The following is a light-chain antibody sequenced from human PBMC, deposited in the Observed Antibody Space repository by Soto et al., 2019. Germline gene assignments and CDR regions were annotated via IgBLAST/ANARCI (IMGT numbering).Light chain of an antibody. CDR1: QSVRSSN. J-gene: IGKJ2*01. Sequence: EIVLTQSPGTLSLSPGGRATLSCRASQSVRSSNLAWYQQKPGQAPRLLIYGASSRATGIPDRFSGSGSGTDFTLTISRLETEDCAVYYSQLYGISPYTFGQGTNLEIK. CDR2: GAS. V-gene: IGKV3-20*01. CDR3: QLYGISPYT.